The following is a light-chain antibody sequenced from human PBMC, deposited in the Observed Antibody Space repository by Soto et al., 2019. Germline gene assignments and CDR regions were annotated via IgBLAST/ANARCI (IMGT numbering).Light chain of an antibody. Sequence: ETVMTQFPASLSVSPGEGVTLSCRASQGLGSDLAWYQQSPGQAPRLLIYGASTRATGAPARFSGSGSGTEFTLTISSLQSEDFGVYYCQQYADWPWTFGQGTKVEIK. CDR2: GAS. J-gene: IGKJ1*01. CDR3: QQYADWPWT. V-gene: IGKV3-15*01. CDR1: QGLGSD.